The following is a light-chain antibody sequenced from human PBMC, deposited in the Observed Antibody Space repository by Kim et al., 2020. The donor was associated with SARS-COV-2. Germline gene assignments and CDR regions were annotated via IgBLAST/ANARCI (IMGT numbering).Light chain of an antibody. CDR3: QQYGSSPPLT. CDR1: QSVSSSY. J-gene: IGKJ4*01. V-gene: IGKV3-20*01. CDR2: GAS. Sequence: EIVLTQSPGTLSLSPGERATLSCRASQSVSSSYLAWYQQKPGQAPRLLSYGASSRATGIPDSFSGSGSGTDFTLTISRLEPEDFALYYCQQYGSSPPLTFGGGTKVDIK.